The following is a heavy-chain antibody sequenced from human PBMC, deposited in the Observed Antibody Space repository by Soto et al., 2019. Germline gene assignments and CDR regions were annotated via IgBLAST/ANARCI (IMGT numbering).Heavy chain of an antibody. Sequence: QVQLVQSGAEVKKPGASVKVSCKASGYTFTSYAMHWVRQAPGQRHEWMGWINAGNGNTKYSQKFQGRVTITRDTSASTAYVELSSLRSEDTGVYYCASGPGGPDGPGDFWGQGTLVTVSS. D-gene: IGHD2-15*01. V-gene: IGHV1-3*01. CDR3: ASGPGGPDGPGDF. CDR1: GYTFTSYA. J-gene: IGHJ4*02. CDR2: INAGNGNT.